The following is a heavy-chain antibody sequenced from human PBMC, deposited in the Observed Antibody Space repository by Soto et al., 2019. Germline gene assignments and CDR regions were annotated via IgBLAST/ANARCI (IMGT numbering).Heavy chain of an antibody. J-gene: IGHJ3*02. CDR3: ARDKLGYYDSSGYYPGAFDI. CDR1: GYTFTSYG. CDR2: INPNSGGT. Sequence: ASVKVSCKASGYTFTSYGISWVRQAPGQGLEWMGWINPNSGGTNYAQKFQGWVTMTRDTSISTAYMELSRLRSDDTAVYYCARDKLGYYDSSGYYPGAFDIWGQGTMVTVSS. D-gene: IGHD3-22*01. V-gene: IGHV1-2*04.